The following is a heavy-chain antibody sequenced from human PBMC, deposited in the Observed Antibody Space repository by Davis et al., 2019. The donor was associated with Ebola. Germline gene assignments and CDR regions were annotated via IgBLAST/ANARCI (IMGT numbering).Heavy chain of an antibody. Sequence: GGSLRLSCAASGFTFADYAMHWVRQAPGKGLEWVSGISWNSGSIGYADSVKGRFTISRDNAKNSLYLQMNSLRAEDTALYYCAKDSSSSGLYYYGMDVWGQGTTVTVSS. CDR3: AKDSSSSGLYYYGMDV. CDR1: GFTFADYA. V-gene: IGHV3-9*01. J-gene: IGHJ6*02. D-gene: IGHD6-6*01. CDR2: ISWNSGSI.